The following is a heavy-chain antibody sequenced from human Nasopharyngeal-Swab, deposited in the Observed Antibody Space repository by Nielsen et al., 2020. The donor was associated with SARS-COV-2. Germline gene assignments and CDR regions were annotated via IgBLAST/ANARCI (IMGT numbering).Heavy chain of an antibody. J-gene: IGHJ6*03. V-gene: IGHV3-21*01. CDR1: GFTFSRYS. CDR2: ISSSSSYI. Sequence: GGSLRLSCAASGFTFSRYSMNWVRQAPGKGLEWVSSISSSSSYIYYADSVKGRFTISRDNAKNSLYLQMNSLRAEDTAVYYCARGGLLRFGNMDVWGKGTTVTVSS. D-gene: IGHD3-3*01. CDR3: ARGGLLRFGNMDV.